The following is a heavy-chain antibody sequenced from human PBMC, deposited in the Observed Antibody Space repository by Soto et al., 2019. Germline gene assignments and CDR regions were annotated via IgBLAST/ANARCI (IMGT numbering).Heavy chain of an antibody. V-gene: IGHV4-59*01. D-gene: IGHD3-16*01. CDR3: ARVWGYSLDY. CDR1: GGSISSYY. Sequence: SETLSLTCTVSGGSISSYYWSWIRQPPGKGLEWIGYIYYSGSTNYNPSLKSRATISVDTSKNQFSLKLSSVTAADTAVYYCARVWGYSLDYWGQGTLVTVSS. CDR2: IYYSGST. J-gene: IGHJ4*02.